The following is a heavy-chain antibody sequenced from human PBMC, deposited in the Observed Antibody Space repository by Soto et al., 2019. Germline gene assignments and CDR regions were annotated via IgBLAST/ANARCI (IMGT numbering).Heavy chain of an antibody. Sequence: PSETLSLTCTVSGGSISSSSYYWGWIRQPPGKGLEWIGSIYYSGSTYYNPSLESRVTISVDTSKNQFSLKLSSVTAADTAVYYCASLGRGDSSPHNWFDPWGQGTLVTVSS. J-gene: IGHJ5*02. D-gene: IGHD3-22*01. V-gene: IGHV4-39*01. CDR2: IYYSGST. CDR3: ASLGRGDSSPHNWFDP. CDR1: GGSISSSSYY.